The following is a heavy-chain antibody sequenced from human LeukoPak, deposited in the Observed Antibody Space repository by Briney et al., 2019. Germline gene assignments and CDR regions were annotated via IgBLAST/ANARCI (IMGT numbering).Heavy chain of an antibody. J-gene: IGHJ4*02. CDR3: AKSGLRLGELSSRPYFDY. V-gene: IGHV3-23*01. CDR1: GFTFSSYA. CDR2: ISGSGGST. D-gene: IGHD3-16*02. Sequence: GGSLRLSCAASGFTFSSYAMSWVRQAPGKGLEWVSTISGSGGSTYYADSVKGRFTISRDNSKNTLYLQMNSLRAEDTAVYYCAKSGLRLGELSSRPYFDYWGQGTLVTVSS.